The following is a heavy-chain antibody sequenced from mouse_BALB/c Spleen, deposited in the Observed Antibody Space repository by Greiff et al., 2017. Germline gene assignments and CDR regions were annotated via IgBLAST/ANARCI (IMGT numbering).Heavy chain of an antibody. CDR1: GFTFSSYA. CDR3: ARKGFAY. J-gene: IGHJ3*01. CDR2: ISSGGSYT. Sequence: EVQRVESGGGLVKPGGSLKLSCAASGFTFSSYAMSWVRQSPEKRLEWVAEISSGGSYTYYPDTVTGRFTISRDNAKNTLYLEMSSLRSEDTAMYYCARKGFAYWGQGTLVTVSA. V-gene: IGHV5-9-4*01.